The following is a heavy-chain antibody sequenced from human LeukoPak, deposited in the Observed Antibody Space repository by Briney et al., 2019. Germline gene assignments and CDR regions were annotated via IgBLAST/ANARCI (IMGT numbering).Heavy chain of an antibody. CDR3: ATGIKVAGTGMDV. J-gene: IGHJ6*02. Sequence: GKSLRISCKGSGYSFTTYWIGWVRQLPGKGLEWMGTVYPGDSDSRYSQSFQGQVIISADKSINTAYLQWKSLKASDTATYYCATGIKVAGTGMDVWGQGTTATVSS. CDR2: VYPGDSDS. CDR1: GYSFTTYW. V-gene: IGHV5-51*01. D-gene: IGHD6-19*01.